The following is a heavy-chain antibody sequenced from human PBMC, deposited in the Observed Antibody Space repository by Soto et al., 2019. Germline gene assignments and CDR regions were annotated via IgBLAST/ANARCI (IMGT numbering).Heavy chain of an antibody. CDR1: GFTFSSYA. CDR2: ISGSGGST. Sequence: EVQLLESGGGLVQPGGSLRLSCAASGFTFSSYAMSCVRQAPGKGLEWVSAISGSGGSTYYADSVKGRFTTSSDNSKDTLYLQMNSLRAEDTAVYYCAKDPGRWAAAAPLDYWGQGTLVTVSS. V-gene: IGHV3-23*01. J-gene: IGHJ4*02. CDR3: AKDPGRWAAAAPLDY. D-gene: IGHD6-13*01.